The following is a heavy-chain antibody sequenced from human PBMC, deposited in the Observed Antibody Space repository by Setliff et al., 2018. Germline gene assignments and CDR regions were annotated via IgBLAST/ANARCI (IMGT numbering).Heavy chain of an antibody. CDR2: INPDGRTT. V-gene: IGHV3-74*03. CDR1: GLTFSRSW. J-gene: IGHJ6*03. CDR3: AKELWPDTRYYYMDL. D-gene: IGHD3-10*01. Sequence: GGSLRLSCAASGLTFSRSWMFWVRQAPGKGLVWVSHINPDGRTTAYADSVKGRFTISRDNAKNTLYLQMNSLRGEDTAVYYCAKELWPDTRYYYMDLWGKGTTVTVSS.